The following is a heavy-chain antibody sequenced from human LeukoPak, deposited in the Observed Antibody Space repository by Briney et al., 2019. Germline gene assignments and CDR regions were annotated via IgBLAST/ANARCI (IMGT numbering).Heavy chain of an antibody. J-gene: IGHJ3*02. CDR3: ARDTSLPHDAFDI. CDR1: GFTVSSNY. V-gene: IGHV3-53*01. CDR2: IYSGGST. Sequence: PGGSLRLSCAASGFTVSSNYMSWVRQAPGKGLEWVSVIYSGGSTYYSDSLKGRFTISRDNSKNTLYLQMNSLRDEDTAVYYCARDTSLPHDAFDIWGQGTMVTVSA. D-gene: IGHD3-16*02.